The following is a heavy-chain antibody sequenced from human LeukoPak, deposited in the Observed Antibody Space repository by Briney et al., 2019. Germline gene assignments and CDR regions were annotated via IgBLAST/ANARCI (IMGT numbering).Heavy chain of an antibody. D-gene: IGHD3-10*01. CDR3: ARDGAARGSGSFGD. V-gene: IGHV3-7*03. CDR2: MNQDGSEK. CDR1: GFSFRRYW. Sequence: GGSLRLSCAASGFSFRRYWMSWVRQTPGKGLEWVANMNQDGSEKYYVDSVKGRFTISRDNAKNCLYLQVSSLRVEDTAMYYCARDGAARGSGSFGDWGQGTLVTVSS. J-gene: IGHJ1*01.